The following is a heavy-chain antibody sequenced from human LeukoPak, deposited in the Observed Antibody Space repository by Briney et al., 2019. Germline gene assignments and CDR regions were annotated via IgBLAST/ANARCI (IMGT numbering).Heavy chain of an antibody. V-gene: IGHV1-8*03. Sequence: ASVKDSCKASGYTFTSYDINWVRQATGQGLEWMGWMNPNSGNTGYAQKFQGRVTITRNTSISTAYMELSSLRSEDTAVYYCARGLGRLEWLLYASYYFDYWGQGTLVTVSS. CDR2: MNPNSGNT. J-gene: IGHJ4*02. CDR1: GYTFTSYD. D-gene: IGHD3-3*01. CDR3: ARGLGRLEWLLYASYYFDY.